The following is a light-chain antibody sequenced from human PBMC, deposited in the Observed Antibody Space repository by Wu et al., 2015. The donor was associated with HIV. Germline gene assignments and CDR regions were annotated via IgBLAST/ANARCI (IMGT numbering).Light chain of an antibody. CDR3: QQSSTTIRT. Sequence: DIQMTQAPSSLSASVGDRVTITCRASQSISHYLHWYQQKPGEAPKLLIYAASNLKSGVPSRFSGSGSGTDFTLTISSLQPDDLATYFCQQSSTTIRTFGQGTKVE. J-gene: IGKJ1*01. CDR2: AAS. CDR1: QSISHY. V-gene: IGKV1-39*01.